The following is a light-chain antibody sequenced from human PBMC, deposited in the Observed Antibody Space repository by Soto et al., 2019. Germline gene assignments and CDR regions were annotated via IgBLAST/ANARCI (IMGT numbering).Light chain of an antibody. J-gene: IGKJ1*01. Sequence: DIQMTQSPSTLSASVGDRVTLTCRASQSINNRLVWYQQKPGIAPKLLIYKASSLESGVPSRFSGSGSGTEFNFTISSLQPDDLATYYCQQYNTYPWTFGHGTKVEIK. V-gene: IGKV1-5*03. CDR1: QSINNR. CDR2: KAS. CDR3: QQYNTYPWT.